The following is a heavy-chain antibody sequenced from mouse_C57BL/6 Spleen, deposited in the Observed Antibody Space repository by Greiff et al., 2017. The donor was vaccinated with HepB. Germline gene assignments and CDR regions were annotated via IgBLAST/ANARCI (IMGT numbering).Heavy chain of an antibody. V-gene: IGHV1-15*01. D-gene: IGHD1-1*01. CDR2: IDPETGGT. CDR1: GYTFTDYE. J-gene: IGHJ3*01. Sequence: VQLQQSGAELVRPGASVTLSCKASGYTFTDYEMHWVKQTPVHGLEWIGAIDPETGGTAYNQKFKGKAILTADKSSSTAYMELRSLTSEDSAVYYCTRGYYDGSSALADWGQGTLVTVSA. CDR3: TRGYYDGSSALAD.